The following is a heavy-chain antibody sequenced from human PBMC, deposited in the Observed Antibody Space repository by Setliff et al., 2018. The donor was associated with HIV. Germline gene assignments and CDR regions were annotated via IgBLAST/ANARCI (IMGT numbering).Heavy chain of an antibody. CDR1: GDSMSSSSYY. CDR2: VYYSGST. V-gene: IGHV4-39*01. J-gene: IGHJ6*03. Sequence: KPSETLSLTCTVSGDSMSSSSYYWGWIRQPPGKGLEWIGTVYYSGSTYYNPSLKSRVTISVDTAKKQFSLRLRSVTATDTAVYYCARHFPGSPHPAGYYMDVWGKGTMVTVSS. D-gene: IGHD6-13*01. CDR3: ARHFPGSPHPAGYYMDV.